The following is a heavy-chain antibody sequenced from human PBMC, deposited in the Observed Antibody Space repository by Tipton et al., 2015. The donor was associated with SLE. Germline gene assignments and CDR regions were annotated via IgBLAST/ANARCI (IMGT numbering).Heavy chain of an antibody. CDR2: IYYSGST. D-gene: IGHD6-19*01. V-gene: IGHV4-59*11. CDR3: ARDDVYSSGWYGFDI. Sequence: LRLSCTVSGGSISSHYWSWIRQPPGKGLEWIGYIYYSGSTNYNPSLKSRVTISVDTSKNQFSLKPSSVTAADTAVYYCARDDVYSSGWYGFDIWGQGTMVTVSS. CDR1: GGSISSHY. J-gene: IGHJ3*02.